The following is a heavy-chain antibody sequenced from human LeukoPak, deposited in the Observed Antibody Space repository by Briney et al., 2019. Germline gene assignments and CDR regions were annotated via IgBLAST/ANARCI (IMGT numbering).Heavy chain of an antibody. Sequence: GASVKVSCKATGYTFTTYYMHWVRQAPGQGLEWMGIIHPSGGGTSNAQKFQGRVSMTRDTSTSTDYMELSSLRSEDTAVYYCARDSGSSSIDYWGQGTLVTVPS. CDR3: ARDSGSSSIDY. D-gene: IGHD6-6*01. CDR2: IHPSGGGT. CDR1: GYTFTTYY. V-gene: IGHV1-46*01. J-gene: IGHJ4*02.